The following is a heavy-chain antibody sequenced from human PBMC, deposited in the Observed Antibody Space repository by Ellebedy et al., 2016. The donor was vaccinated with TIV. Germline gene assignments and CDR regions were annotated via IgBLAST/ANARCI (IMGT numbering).Heavy chain of an antibody. CDR1: GGTFSSYS. J-gene: IGHJ4*02. Sequence: AASVKVSCKASGGTFSSYSMLWVRHAPGQGLEWMGGIIPIFGTPDYAQSFQGRVTITADTSTSTAYMELSSLRSEDTAVYNCARGTYSSSWYGMDFWGQGTPVTVSS. D-gene: IGHD6-13*01. V-gene: IGHV1-69*06. CDR3: ARGTYSSSWYGMDF. CDR2: IIPIFGTP.